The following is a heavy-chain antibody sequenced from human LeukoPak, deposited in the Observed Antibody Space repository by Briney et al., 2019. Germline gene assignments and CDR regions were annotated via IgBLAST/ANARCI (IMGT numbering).Heavy chain of an antibody. Sequence: GGSLRLSCAASGFTFSSYEMNWVRQAPGKGLEWVSYISSSGSTIYYADSVKGRFTISRDNAKNSLYLQMNSLRAEDTAVYYYASNWNYGNWFDPWGQGTLVTVSS. V-gene: IGHV3-48*03. CDR1: GFTFSSYE. J-gene: IGHJ5*02. CDR3: ASNWNYGNWFDP. CDR2: ISSSGSTI. D-gene: IGHD1-7*01.